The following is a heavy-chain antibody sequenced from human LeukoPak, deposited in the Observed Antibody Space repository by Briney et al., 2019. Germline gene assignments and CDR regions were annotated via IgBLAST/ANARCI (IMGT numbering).Heavy chain of an antibody. D-gene: IGHD1-26*01. V-gene: IGHV4-4*09. CDR2: MYTSGSS. CDR1: GRSINNYY. CDR3: ARRAGSYLGYWYFDL. J-gene: IGHJ2*01. Sequence: SETLSLLCSVSGRSINNYYWTWIRHPPGKALEWIGYMYTSGSSNYHPSLKSRVTMSIDTSKNQFSLILSSVTASGTATYYCARRAGSYLGYWYFDLWGRGTLVTVSS.